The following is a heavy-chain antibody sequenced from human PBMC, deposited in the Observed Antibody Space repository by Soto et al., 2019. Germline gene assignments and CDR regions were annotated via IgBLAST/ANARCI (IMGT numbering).Heavy chain of an antibody. D-gene: IGHD3-10*01. J-gene: IGHJ4*02. CDR1: GFTVSSNY. CDR2: IYSGGGT. V-gene: IGHV3-53*04. CDR3: AGARYGSGTGAG. Sequence: EVQLVESGGGLVQPGGSLRLSCAASGFTVSSNYMSWVRQAPGKGLEWVSVIYSGGGTYYGDSVKGRFTISRHNSKDRLYLQMNGLRPGDTAVYYCAGARYGSGTGAGWGQGTLVTVSS.